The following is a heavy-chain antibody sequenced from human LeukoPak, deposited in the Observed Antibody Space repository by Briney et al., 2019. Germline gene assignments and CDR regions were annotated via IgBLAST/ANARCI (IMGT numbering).Heavy chain of an antibody. D-gene: IGHD2-2*02. V-gene: IGHV3-21*01. CDR2: ISSSSSYI. CDR1: GFTFSSYS. Sequence: PGGSLRLSCAASGFTFSSYSMNWVRQAPGKGLEWVSSISSSSSYIYYADSVKGRFTISRDNAKNSLYLQMNSLRAEDTAVYYCARDRGYCSSTSCYTGLDAFDIWGQGTMVTVSS. CDR3: ARDRGYCSSTSCYTGLDAFDI. J-gene: IGHJ3*02.